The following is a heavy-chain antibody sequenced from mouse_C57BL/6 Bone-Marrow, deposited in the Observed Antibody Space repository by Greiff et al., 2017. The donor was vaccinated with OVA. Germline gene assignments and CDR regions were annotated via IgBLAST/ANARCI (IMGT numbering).Heavy chain of an antibody. Sequence: VQLQQSGPGLVAPSQSLSITCTVSGFSLTSYGVHWVRQPPGKGLEWLVVIWSDGSTTYNSALKSRLSISKDNSKSQVFLKMNSLQTDDTAMYYCARQSTTVVATNAMDYWGQGTSVTVSS. CDR1: GFSLTSYG. D-gene: IGHD1-1*01. CDR3: ARQSTTVVATNAMDY. J-gene: IGHJ4*01. CDR2: IWSDGST. V-gene: IGHV2-6-1*01.